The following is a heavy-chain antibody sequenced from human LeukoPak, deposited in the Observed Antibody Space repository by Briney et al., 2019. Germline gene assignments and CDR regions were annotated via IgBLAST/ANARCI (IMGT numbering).Heavy chain of an antibody. V-gene: IGHV3-7*03. J-gene: IGHJ4*02. CDR3: ASTSIIRGYDHDQYY. D-gene: IGHD5-12*01. CDR1: GFTFSSYW. CDR2: IKQDGSEK. Sequence: PGGSLRLSCAASGFTFSSYWMTWIRQAPGKGLEGVANIKQDGSEKYYVDSVKGRFTISRDNAKNSLYLQMNSLRAEDTAVYYCASTSIIRGYDHDQYYWGQGTLVTVSS.